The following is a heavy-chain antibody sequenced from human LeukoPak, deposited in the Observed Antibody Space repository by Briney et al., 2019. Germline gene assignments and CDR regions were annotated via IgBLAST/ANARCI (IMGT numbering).Heavy chain of an antibody. CDR1: GFTFSSYA. D-gene: IGHD3-3*01. CDR2: ISGSGGST. Sequence: HPGGSLRLSCAASGFTFSSYAMSWVRQAPGKGLEWVSAISGSGGSTYYADSVKGRFTISRDNSKNTLYLQMNSLRAEDTAVYYCAKAGHYDFWSGYLLHEENDPWGQGTLVTVSS. V-gene: IGHV3-23*01. CDR3: AKAGHYDFWSGYLLHEENDP. J-gene: IGHJ5*02.